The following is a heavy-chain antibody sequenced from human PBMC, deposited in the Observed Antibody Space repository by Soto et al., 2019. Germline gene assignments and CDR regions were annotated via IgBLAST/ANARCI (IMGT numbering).Heavy chain of an antibody. CDR1: GGSINNNNYY. CDR2: IYHSGST. CDR3: ARVPGP. J-gene: IGHJ5*02. Sequence: SETLSLTCTVSGGSINNNNYYWGWVRQPPGKGLEWIGYIYHSGSTYYNPSLKSRVTISVDRSKNQFSLKLSSVTAADTAVYYCARVPGPWGQGTQVTVSS. D-gene: IGHD7-27*01. V-gene: IGHV4-39*07.